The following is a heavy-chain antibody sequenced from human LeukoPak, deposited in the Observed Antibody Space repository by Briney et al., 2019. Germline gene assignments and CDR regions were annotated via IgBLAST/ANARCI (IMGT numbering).Heavy chain of an antibody. D-gene: IGHD1-26*01. CDR2: IIPIFGTA. Sequence: GSSVKVSCKASGGTFSSYAISWVRQAPGQGLEWMGGIIPIFGTANYAQKFQGRVTITADESTSTAYMELSSLRSEDTAVYYCARAPGIVGATGVYYFDYWGQGTLVTVS. V-gene: IGHV1-69*01. CDR1: GGTFSSYA. J-gene: IGHJ4*02. CDR3: ARAPGIVGATGVYYFDY.